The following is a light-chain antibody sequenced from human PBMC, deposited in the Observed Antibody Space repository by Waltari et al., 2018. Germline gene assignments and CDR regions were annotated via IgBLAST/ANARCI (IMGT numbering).Light chain of an antibody. CDR2: KDT. J-gene: IGLJ3*02. CDR1: VLAGQY. V-gene: IGLV3-27*01. CDR3: YSATDNNLRV. Sequence: SYELTQPSSVSVSPGQTARITCLGHVLAGQYPRWFQQKPGQTPVLIIYKDTERPTGTPERFSGSSSESTVTLTISGAQVEDEGDYYCYSATDNNLRVFGGGTKLTVL.